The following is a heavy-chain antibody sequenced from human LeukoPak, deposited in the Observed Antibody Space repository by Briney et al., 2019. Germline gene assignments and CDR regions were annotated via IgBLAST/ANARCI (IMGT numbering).Heavy chain of an antibody. CDR2: ISSSGGST. Sequence: GGSLRLSCAVSGLTFSNYAMSWVRQAPGKGLEWVSGISSSGGSTYYADSVKGRFTISRDNSKNTLYLQMNSLRADDTAVYYCTKDLPRAIVVVPAPRGYWGQGSLVTVSS. V-gene: IGHV3-23*01. D-gene: IGHD2-2*01. CDR3: TKDLPRAIVVVPAPRGY. CDR1: GLTFSNYA. J-gene: IGHJ4*02.